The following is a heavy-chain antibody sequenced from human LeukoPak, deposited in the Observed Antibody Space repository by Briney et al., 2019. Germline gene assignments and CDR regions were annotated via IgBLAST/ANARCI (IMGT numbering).Heavy chain of an antibody. V-gene: IGHV3-48*02. CDR1: GFTFRSYS. CDR2: ISSTSSTI. CDR3: ARAAPYYYDSSGYSAFDS. D-gene: IGHD3-22*01. J-gene: IGHJ3*02. Sequence: GGSLRLSCAASGFTFRSYSMHWVRQAPGKGLEWVSYISSTSSTIYYADSVKARFTISRDNAKNSLYLQMNSLRDEGTAVYYCARAAPYYYDSSGYSAFDSWGQGTMVTVSA.